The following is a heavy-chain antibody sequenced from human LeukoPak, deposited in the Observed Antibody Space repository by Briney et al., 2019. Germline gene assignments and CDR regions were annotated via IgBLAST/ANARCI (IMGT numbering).Heavy chain of an antibody. CDR1: GFIFRTYS. J-gene: IGHJ4*02. V-gene: IGHV3-48*01. CDR3: ARDAEYSSSRFLDY. Sequence: PGGSLRLSCAASGFIFRTYSMNWVRQAPRKGLEWVSDISSSSSTIYYADSVKGRFTISRDNAKDSLYLQMNSLRAEDTAVYYCARDAEYSSSRFLDYWGQGTLVTVSS. D-gene: IGHD6-6*01. CDR2: ISSSSSTI.